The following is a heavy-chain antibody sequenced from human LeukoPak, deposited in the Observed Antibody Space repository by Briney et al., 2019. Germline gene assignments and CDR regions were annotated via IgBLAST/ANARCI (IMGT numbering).Heavy chain of an antibody. V-gene: IGHV4-59*08. CDR3: ARHYYDTSGYYYFDY. Sequence: PSETLSLTCNVSGGSISGYYWSWIRQPPGKGLEYMGYIYYSGSTDYNPSLKSRITISVDTSKTQFSLKLSSVTAADTAVYYCARHYYDTSGYYYFDYWGQGTLVTVSS. CDR1: GGSISGYY. J-gene: IGHJ4*02. CDR2: IYYSGST. D-gene: IGHD3-22*01.